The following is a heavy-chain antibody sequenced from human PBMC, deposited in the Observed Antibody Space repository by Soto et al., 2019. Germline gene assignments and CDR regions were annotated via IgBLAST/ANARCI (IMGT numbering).Heavy chain of an antibody. CDR1: GFTFSSCA. D-gene: IGHD3-10*01. Sequence: PGGALRLSCAASGFTFSSCAMSWVRQAPGKGLEGVSAISGSGGSTYYADSVKGRFTISRDNSKNTLYLQMNSLRDEDTAVYYCATSMVYYSYYYYGMDVWGQGTTVTVSS. CDR2: ISGSGGST. J-gene: IGHJ6*02. CDR3: ATSMVYYSYYYYGMDV. V-gene: IGHV3-23*01.